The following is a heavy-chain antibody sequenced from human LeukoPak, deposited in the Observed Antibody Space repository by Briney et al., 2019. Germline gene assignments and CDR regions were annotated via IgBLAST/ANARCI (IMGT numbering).Heavy chain of an antibody. CDR2: IYYSGST. CDR3: ARTKAAGTPYYYYYGMDV. Sequence: SETLSLTCTVSGGSISSYYWSWIRQPPGKGLEWIGYIYYSGSTNYNPSLKSRVTISVDTSKNQFSLKLSSVTAAGTAVYYCARTKAAGTPYYYYYGMDVWGQGTTVTVSS. V-gene: IGHV4-59*01. CDR1: GGSISSYY. J-gene: IGHJ6*02. D-gene: IGHD6-13*01.